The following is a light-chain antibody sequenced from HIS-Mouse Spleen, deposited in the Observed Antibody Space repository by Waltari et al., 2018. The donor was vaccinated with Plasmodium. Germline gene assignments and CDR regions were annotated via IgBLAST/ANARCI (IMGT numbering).Light chain of an antibody. CDR3: YSAADNNRV. Sequence: SYELTQPSSVSVSPGQTARITCSGDVLAKKNARWVQQKPGQAPVLVIYKDSERPSGIPERFSGSSSGTTVTLTISGAQVEDEADYYCYSAADNNRVFGGGTKLTVL. CDR2: KDS. CDR1: VLAKKN. J-gene: IGLJ3*02. V-gene: IGLV3-27*01.